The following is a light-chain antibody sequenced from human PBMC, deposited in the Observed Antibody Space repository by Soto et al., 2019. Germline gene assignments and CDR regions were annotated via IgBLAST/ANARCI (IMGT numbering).Light chain of an antibody. J-gene: IGKJ2*01. CDR2: KAS. Sequence: DIQMTQSPSTLSASVGDRVTITCRASQSISSWLAWYQQKPGKAPKLLIYKASSLESGVPSRFSGSGSGTEFTLTISRLQPDDFATYYCQQYSSFYTFGQGTMLEIK. V-gene: IGKV1-5*03. CDR3: QQYSSFYT. CDR1: QSISSW.